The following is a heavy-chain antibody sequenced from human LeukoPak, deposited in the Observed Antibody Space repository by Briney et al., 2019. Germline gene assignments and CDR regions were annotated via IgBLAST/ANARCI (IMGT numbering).Heavy chain of an antibody. CDR1: GFTFSSYG. CDR3: ARDGGIVSGYYFDS. CDR2: IWYDGSNK. V-gene: IGHV3-33*01. D-gene: IGHD1-26*01. Sequence: PGRSLRLSCAASGFTFSSYGIHWVRQAPGKGLEWVAIIWYDGSNKYYADSVKGRFTISRDNSKNTLYLQMNSLRAEDTAVYYCARDGGIVSGYYFDSWGQGTLVTVSS. J-gene: IGHJ4*02.